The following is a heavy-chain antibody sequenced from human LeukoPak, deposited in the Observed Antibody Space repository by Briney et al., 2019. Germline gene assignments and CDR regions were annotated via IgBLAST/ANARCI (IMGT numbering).Heavy chain of an antibody. CDR1: GFTFSTYE. J-gene: IGHJ5*01. Sequence: GGSLRLSCAASGFTFSTYEMNWVRQAPGKGLEWVSVIYAGDTIKYADSVKGRFTISRDNSKNTVYLQMNSLRAEDTALYYCATIGTGDYRDDSWGQGTLVTVSS. D-gene: IGHD3/OR15-3a*01. CDR3: ATIGTGDYRDDS. CDR2: IYAGDTI. V-gene: IGHV3-66*01.